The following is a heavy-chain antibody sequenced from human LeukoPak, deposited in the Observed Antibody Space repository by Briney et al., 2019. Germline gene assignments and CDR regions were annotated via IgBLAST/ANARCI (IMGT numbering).Heavy chain of an antibody. Sequence: GGSLRLSCAASGFTFSNAWMSWVRQAPGKGLEWVGRIKSKTDGGTTDYAAPVKGRFTISRDDSKNTLYLQMNSLKTEDTAVYYCTTGRLRYYDSSGYSAEDYWGQGTLVTVSS. CDR2: IKSKTDGGTT. D-gene: IGHD3-22*01. CDR1: GFTFSNAW. V-gene: IGHV3-15*01. J-gene: IGHJ4*02. CDR3: TTGRLRYYDSSGYSAEDY.